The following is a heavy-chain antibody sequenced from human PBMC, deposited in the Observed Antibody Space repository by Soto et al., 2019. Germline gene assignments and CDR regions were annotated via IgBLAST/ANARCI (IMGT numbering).Heavy chain of an antibody. CDR1: GFTFSTYG. V-gene: IGHV3-30*18. J-gene: IGHJ4*02. Sequence: AGGSLRLSCAASGFTFSTYGMHWVRQAPGKGLDWVAIITHDGSNKHYADSVKGRFTISRDNSKNTLFLQMNSLRAEDTAVYYCAKEYYYDGSGYSHWGQGTLVTVSS. CDR3: AKEYYYDGSGYSH. CDR2: ITHDGSNK. D-gene: IGHD3-22*01.